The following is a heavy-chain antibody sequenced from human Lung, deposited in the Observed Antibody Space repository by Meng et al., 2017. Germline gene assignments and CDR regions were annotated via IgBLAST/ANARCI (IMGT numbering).Heavy chain of an antibody. D-gene: IGHD1-26*01. Sequence: EVHLVESGGDWVKPGGSLRLSCAASGFYFNNAWMSWVRQAPGKGLEWVGRIKSNTDGGTAEYAAPVTGRFTISRDDSKSTLYLQMSGLRIDDTGVYYCTWDDKAVSDYWGQGTLVTVSS. CDR1: GFYFNNAW. J-gene: IGHJ4*02. CDR2: IKSNTDGGTA. V-gene: IGHV3-15*01. CDR3: TWDDKAVSDY.